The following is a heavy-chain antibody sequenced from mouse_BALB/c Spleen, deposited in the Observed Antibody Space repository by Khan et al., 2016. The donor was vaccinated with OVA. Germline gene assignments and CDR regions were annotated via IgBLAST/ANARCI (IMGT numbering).Heavy chain of an antibody. J-gene: IGHJ2*01. V-gene: IGHV3-2*02. CDR1: GYSITSDYA. Sequence: EVQLLESGPGLVKPSQSLSLTCTVTGYSITSDYAWNWIRQFPGNKLEWMGYIKYSGSTSYNPSLTSRISITRNTSQNQFFLQLSSVTTEDTATDYGARSGTISTGVATDFDSWGQGTTLTVSS. CDR3: ARSGTISTGVATDFDS. D-gene: IGHD1-1*01. CDR2: IKYSGST.